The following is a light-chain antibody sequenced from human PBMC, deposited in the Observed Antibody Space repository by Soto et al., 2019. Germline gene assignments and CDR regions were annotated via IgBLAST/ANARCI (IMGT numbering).Light chain of an antibody. CDR2: DAS. J-gene: IGKJ1*01. CDR3: QQYNSSPA. Sequence: DIQMTQSPSTLSASVGDRVTITCRASQSISSWLAWYQQKPGKAPKLLIYDASSLESGVPSRFGGSGSGKEFTITICSLQPDDFATSYFQQYNSSPAFGQGTKEEI. V-gene: IGKV1-5*01. CDR1: QSISSW.